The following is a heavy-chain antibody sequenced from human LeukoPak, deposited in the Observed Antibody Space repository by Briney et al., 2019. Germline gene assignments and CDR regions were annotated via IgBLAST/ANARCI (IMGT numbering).Heavy chain of an antibody. D-gene: IGHD3-10*01. CDR1: GFIFSSYG. CDR2: ISGSGSLI. CDR3: AKGLWITMVRGVYFDY. V-gene: IGHV3-21*06. Sequence: GGSLRLSCAASGFIFSSYGMNWVRQAPGKGLEWLSFISGSGSLIYYADSVKGRFTISTDNAKNSVFLQMNSLRAEDTAVYYCAKGLWITMVRGVYFDYWGQGTLVTVSS. J-gene: IGHJ4*02.